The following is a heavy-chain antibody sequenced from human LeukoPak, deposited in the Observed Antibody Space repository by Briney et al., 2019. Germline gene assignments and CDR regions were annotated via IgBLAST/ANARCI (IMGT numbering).Heavy chain of an antibody. J-gene: IGHJ3*02. CDR2: INPSGGST. CDR3: ARKGHTAYDAFDI. D-gene: IGHD5-18*01. V-gene: IGHV1-46*01. CDR1: GYTFTSYY. Sequence: GASVKVSCKASGYTFTSYYTHWVRQAPGQGLEWMGIINPSGGSTSYAQKFQGRVTMTRDTSTSTVYMELSSLRSEDTAVYYCARKGHTAYDAFDIWGQGTMVTVSS.